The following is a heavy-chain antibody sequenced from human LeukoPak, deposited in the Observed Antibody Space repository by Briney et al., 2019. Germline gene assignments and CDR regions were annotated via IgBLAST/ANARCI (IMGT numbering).Heavy chain of an antibody. Sequence: GGSLRLSCAASGFGVSDYAMSWVRQAPGKGLDWVSAIDPSGVDTFYADSVRGRFTISRDNSKHTLYLQMNSMRADDTAVYYCAKIYYYDSSGERDYWGQGTLVTVSS. CDR3: AKIYYYDSSGERDY. D-gene: IGHD3-22*01. J-gene: IGHJ4*02. CDR2: IDPSGVDT. V-gene: IGHV3-23*01. CDR1: GFGVSDYA.